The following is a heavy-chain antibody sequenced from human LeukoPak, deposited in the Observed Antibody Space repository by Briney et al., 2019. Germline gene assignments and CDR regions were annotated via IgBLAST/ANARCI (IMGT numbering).Heavy chain of an antibody. CDR1: GYTFTSYG. V-gene: IGHV1-18*04. J-gene: IGHJ3*02. CDR3: ASSSTPLDAFDI. D-gene: IGHD2-2*01. CDR2: ISAYNGNT. Sequence: ASVKVSCKASGYTFTSYGISWVRQAPGQGLEWMGWISAYNGNTNYAQKLQGRVTMTTDTSTGTAYMELRSLRSDDTAVYYCASSSTPLDAFDIWGQGTMVTVSS.